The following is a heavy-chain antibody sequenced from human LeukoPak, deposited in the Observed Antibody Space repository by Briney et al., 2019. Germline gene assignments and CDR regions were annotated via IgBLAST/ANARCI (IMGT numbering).Heavy chain of an antibody. V-gene: IGHV3-23*01. D-gene: IGHD3-9*01. Sequence: GGSLRLSCAASGFSFSSYDMSWVRQAPGKGLEWVSVISGSGSSIYYAASVKGRFTISRDNSKNTMYLQMNSLRAEDTAVYYCARNPADYDILIGIFDCWGQGTLVTVSS. J-gene: IGHJ4*02. CDR3: ARNPADYDILIGIFDC. CDR1: GFSFSSYD. CDR2: ISGSGSSI.